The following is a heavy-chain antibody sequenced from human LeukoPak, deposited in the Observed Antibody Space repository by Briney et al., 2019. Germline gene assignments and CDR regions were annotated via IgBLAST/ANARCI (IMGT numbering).Heavy chain of an antibody. D-gene: IGHD2-2*02. V-gene: IGHV3-21*01. CDR3: ARSPGYCSSTSCYIHYYGMDV. CDR2: ISSSSSYI. J-gene: IGHJ6*02. Sequence: PGGSLRLSCAASGFTFSSYSMNWVRQAPGKGLEWVSSISSSSSYIYYADSVKGRFTISRDNAKNSLYLQMSSLRAEDTAVYYCARSPGYCSSTSCYIHYYGMDVWGQGTTVTVSS. CDR1: GFTFSSYS.